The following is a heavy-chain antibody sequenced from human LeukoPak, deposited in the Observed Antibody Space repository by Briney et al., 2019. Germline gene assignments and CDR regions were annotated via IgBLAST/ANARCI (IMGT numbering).Heavy chain of an antibody. CDR3: GRDCSSTSCYPGFDP. J-gene: IGHJ5*02. D-gene: IGHD2-2*01. Sequence: SVKVSCKASGGTFSSYTISWVRQAPGQGLEWMGRIIPILGIANYAQKFQGRVTITADKSTSTAYMELSSLRSEDTAVYYCGRDCSSTSCYPGFDPWGQGTLVTVSS. V-gene: IGHV1-69*04. CDR2: IIPILGIA. CDR1: GGTFSSYT.